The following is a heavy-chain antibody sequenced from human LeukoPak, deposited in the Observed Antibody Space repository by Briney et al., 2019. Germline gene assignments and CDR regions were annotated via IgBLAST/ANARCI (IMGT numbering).Heavy chain of an antibody. Sequence: SETLSLTCTVSGGSISSGSYYWSWIRQPAGKGLEWIGRIYTSGSTNYNSSLKSRLTISVDTSKNQISLKLSSVTAADTAVYYCARDVPTYYDFWSGSDYWGQGTLVTVSS. J-gene: IGHJ4*02. CDR3: ARDVPTYYDFWSGSDY. V-gene: IGHV4-61*02. D-gene: IGHD3-3*01. CDR1: GGSISSGSYY. CDR2: IYTSGST.